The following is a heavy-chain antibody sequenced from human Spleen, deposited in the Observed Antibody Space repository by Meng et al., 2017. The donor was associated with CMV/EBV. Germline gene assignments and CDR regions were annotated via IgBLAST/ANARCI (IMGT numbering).Heavy chain of an antibody. CDR3: ARGGDWAAVYFDY. Sequence: ASGYTCTGHDMRWGRQAPGQGLEGMGWINPNSGDTDFAQKFQGRIIMTRDTSISTTYMQLTSLRSDDTAVYSCARGGDWAAVYFDYWGQGTLVTVSS. CDR1: GYTCTGHD. J-gene: IGHJ4*02. V-gene: IGHV1-2*02. D-gene: IGHD3/OR15-3a*01. CDR2: INPNSGDT.